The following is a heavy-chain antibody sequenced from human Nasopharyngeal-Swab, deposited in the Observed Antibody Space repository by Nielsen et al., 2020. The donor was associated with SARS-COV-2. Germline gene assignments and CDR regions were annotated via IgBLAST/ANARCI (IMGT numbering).Heavy chain of an antibody. D-gene: IGHD5-18*01. Sequence: ASVKVFCKASGYTFTSYDINWVRQATGQGLEWMGWMNPNSGNTGYAQKFQGGVTMTKNTSISTAYMELSSLRSEDTAVYYCAGRGYSYGSRALRGAFEIWGQGTMVTVSS. CDR1: GYTFTSYD. CDR3: AGRGYSYGSRALRGAFEI. CDR2: MNPNSGNT. J-gene: IGHJ3*02. V-gene: IGHV1-8*01.